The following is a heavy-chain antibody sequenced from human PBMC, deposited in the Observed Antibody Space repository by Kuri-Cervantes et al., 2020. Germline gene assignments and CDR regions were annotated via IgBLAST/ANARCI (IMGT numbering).Heavy chain of an antibody. J-gene: IGHJ3*02. V-gene: IGHV3-30*06. CDR1: GFTFSDYY. CDR3: AIQRTTVKTWDAFDI. Sequence: GGSLRLSCAASGFTFSDYYMSWIRQAPGKGLEWVAVISYDGSNKDYADSVKGRFTISRDNSKNTMFLQMNSLRPEDTAVYHCAIQRTTVKTWDAFDIWGQGTTVTVSS. CDR2: ISYDGSNK. D-gene: IGHD4-17*01.